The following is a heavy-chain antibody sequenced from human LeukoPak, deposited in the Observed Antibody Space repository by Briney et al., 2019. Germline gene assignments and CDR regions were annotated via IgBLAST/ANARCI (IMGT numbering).Heavy chain of an antibody. CDR2: IKSKTDGGTT. V-gene: IGHV3-15*01. J-gene: IGHJ3*02. Sequence: KPGGSLRLSCAASGFTFSNAWMSWVRQAPGKGLEWVGRIKSKTDGGTTDYAAPVTGRFTISRDDSKNTLYLQMNSLKTEDTAVYYCTTTLKVVVAADDAFDIWGQGTMVTVSS. D-gene: IGHD2-15*01. CDR3: TTTLKVVVAADDAFDI. CDR1: GFTFSNAW.